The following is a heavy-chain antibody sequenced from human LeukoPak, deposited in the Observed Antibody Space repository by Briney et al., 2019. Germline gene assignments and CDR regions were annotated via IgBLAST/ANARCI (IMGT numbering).Heavy chain of an antibody. CDR2: IGSGSNYI. J-gene: IGHJ5*02. Sequence: GRSLRLSCAASGFTFTTYSMNWVRQAPGKGLEWVSSIGSGSNYIYYADSVKGRFTISRDNAKNSLYLQMNSLRAEDTAVYYCARGLLVVAADNWFDPWGQGTLVTVSS. V-gene: IGHV3-21*06. CDR1: GFTFTTYS. CDR3: ARGLLVVAADNWFDP. D-gene: IGHD2-15*01.